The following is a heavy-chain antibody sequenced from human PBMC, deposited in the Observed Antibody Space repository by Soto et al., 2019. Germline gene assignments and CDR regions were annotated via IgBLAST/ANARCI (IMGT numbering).Heavy chain of an antibody. CDR2: MNPNSGNT. CDR3: ARERSAAGTGWFDP. D-gene: IGHD6-13*01. V-gene: IGHV1-8*01. J-gene: IGHJ5*02. Sequence: QVQLVQSGAEVKKSGASVKVSCKASGYTFTSYDISWVRQATGQGLEWMGWMNPNSGNTGYAQKFQGRVTMTRNTSISTAYMELSSLRYEDTAVYYCARERSAAGTGWFDPWGQGTLLTVSS. CDR1: GYTFTSYD.